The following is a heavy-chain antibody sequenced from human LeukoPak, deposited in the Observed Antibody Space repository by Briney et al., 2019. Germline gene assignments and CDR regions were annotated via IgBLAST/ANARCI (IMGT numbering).Heavy chain of an antibody. CDR2: IYYSGST. V-gene: IGHV4-39*02. CDR3: ARRRYYDSTGYLD. D-gene: IGHD3-22*01. CDR1: GDYISSSSYY. Sequence: SETLSLTCRLSGDYISSSSYYWGWIRQPPGKGLEWIGEIYYSGSTYYNASLKSRVSISIDTSNNHFSLRLSSLSAADTALYYCARRRYYDSTGYLDWGRGTLITVSS. J-gene: IGHJ1*01.